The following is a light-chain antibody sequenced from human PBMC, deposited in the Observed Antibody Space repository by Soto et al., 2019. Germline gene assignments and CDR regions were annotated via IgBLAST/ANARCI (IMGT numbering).Light chain of an antibody. Sequence: EIVMTQSPATLSVSPGERATLSCRASQSVSSNLAWYQQKPGQAPRLLIYGASTRATGIPARFSGSGSGTDFTPTISSLQSEDFAVYYCQQYNNWPPFTVGPGTKVDIK. CDR2: GAS. V-gene: IGKV3-15*01. CDR1: QSVSSN. J-gene: IGKJ3*01. CDR3: QQYNNWPPFT.